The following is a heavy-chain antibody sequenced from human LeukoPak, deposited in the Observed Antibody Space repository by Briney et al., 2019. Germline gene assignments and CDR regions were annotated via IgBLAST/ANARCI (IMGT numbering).Heavy chain of an antibody. CDR1: GFTFSSYS. V-gene: IGHV3-48*01. J-gene: IGHJ4*02. Sequence: GGSLRLSCAASGFTFSSYSMNWVRQAPGKGLEWVSYISSSSSTIYYADSVKGRFTISRDNAKNSLYLQMNSLRAEDTAVYYCARGVPYDILTGYSQFDYWGQGTLVTVSS. D-gene: IGHD3-9*01. CDR3: ARGVPYDILTGYSQFDY. CDR2: ISSSSSTI.